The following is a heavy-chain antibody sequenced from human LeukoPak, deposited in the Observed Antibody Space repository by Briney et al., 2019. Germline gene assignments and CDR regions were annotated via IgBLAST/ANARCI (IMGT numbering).Heavy chain of an antibody. Sequence: GESLRISCKGSGYSFTSYWISWVRQAPGQGLEWMGWISTYNGNTNYAQKFQGRVTMTTDTSTNTAYMELRSLRSDDTAVYYCARDLDYYDSSGSGWFDPWGQGTLVTVSS. CDR2: ISTYNGNT. CDR1: GYSFTSYW. D-gene: IGHD3-22*01. J-gene: IGHJ5*02. V-gene: IGHV1-18*04. CDR3: ARDLDYYDSSGSGWFDP.